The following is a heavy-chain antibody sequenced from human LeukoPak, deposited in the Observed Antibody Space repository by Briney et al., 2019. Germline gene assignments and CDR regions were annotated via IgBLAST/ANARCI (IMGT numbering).Heavy chain of an antibody. J-gene: IGHJ4*02. CDR1: GGSISSYY. V-gene: IGHV4-4*07. CDR3: ARDGGVFGSGSYLNY. CDR2: IYFSGST. Sequence: SETLSLTCTVSGGSISSYYWSWIRQPAGKGLEWIGRIYFSGSTNYNPSLKSRVTMSVDMSKNQFSLRLSSVTAADTAVYYCARDGGVFGSGSYLNYWGQGALVTVSS. D-gene: IGHD3-10*01.